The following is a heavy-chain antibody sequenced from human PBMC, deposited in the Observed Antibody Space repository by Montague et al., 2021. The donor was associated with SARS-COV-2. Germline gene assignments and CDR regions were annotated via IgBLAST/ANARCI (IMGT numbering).Heavy chain of an antibody. J-gene: IGHJ4*02. D-gene: IGHD1-1*01. CDR3: ARGAPGY. Sequence: SETLSLTCAVYGGSFSDYHWIWIRQSPGEGLEWIGQINYGGSTKYNPSLKGRVTISIDTSKNQFSLKLTSVTAADTAVYYCARGAPGYWGQGTLVTVSS. CDR1: GGSFSDYH. V-gene: IGHV4-34*01. CDR2: INYGGST.